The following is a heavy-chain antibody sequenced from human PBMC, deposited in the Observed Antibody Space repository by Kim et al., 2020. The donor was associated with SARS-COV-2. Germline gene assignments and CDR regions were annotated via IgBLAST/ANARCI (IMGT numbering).Heavy chain of an antibody. CDR2: IGTAGDT. CDR1: GFTFSSYD. CDR3: ARVAYSSSWSIGYWYFDL. Sequence: GESLRLSCAASGFTFSSYDMHWVRQATGKGLEWVSAIGTAGDTYYPGSVKGRFTISRENAKNSLYLQMNSLRAGDTAVYYCARVAYSSSWSIGYWYFDLWGRGTLVTVSS. D-gene: IGHD6-13*01. J-gene: IGHJ2*01. V-gene: IGHV3-13*01.